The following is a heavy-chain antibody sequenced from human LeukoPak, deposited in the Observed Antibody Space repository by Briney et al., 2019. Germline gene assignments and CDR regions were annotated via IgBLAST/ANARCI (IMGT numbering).Heavy chain of an antibody. D-gene: IGHD1-1*01. J-gene: IGHJ6*02. CDR1: GFSVSNNY. V-gene: IGHV3-53*01. Sequence: GGSLRLSCAASGFSVSNNYMSWVRQAPGKGLEWVSVIYSGGSTYYADSVKGRFTISRDNSKNTLYLQMNSLRAEDTAVYYCARDRELEDYYYGMDVWGQGTTVTVSS. CDR2: IYSGGST. CDR3: ARDRELEDYYYGMDV.